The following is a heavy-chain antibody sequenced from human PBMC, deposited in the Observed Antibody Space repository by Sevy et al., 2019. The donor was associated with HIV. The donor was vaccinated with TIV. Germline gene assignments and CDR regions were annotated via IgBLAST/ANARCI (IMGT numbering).Heavy chain of an antibody. CDR1: RFTFSTSW. CDR3: ARGGPIVVVTPIFDS. Sequence: GGSLRLSCAASRFTFSTSWMSWVRQAPGKRLEWVANIKEDGSKKYYVDSVRGRFTISRDNAKNSLYLQMNSLRAEDTAVYYCARGGPIVVVTPIFDSWGQGTLVTVSS. D-gene: IGHD2-21*02. J-gene: IGHJ4*02. CDR2: IKEDGSKK. V-gene: IGHV3-7*01.